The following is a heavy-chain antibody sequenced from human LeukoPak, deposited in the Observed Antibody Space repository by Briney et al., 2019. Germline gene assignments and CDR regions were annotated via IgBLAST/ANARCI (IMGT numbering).Heavy chain of an antibody. CDR3: ARGDGMITFGGVILYD. D-gene: IGHD3-16*02. V-gene: IGHV4-30-4*01. CDR2: IYYSGST. CDR1: GGSISSGDYY. J-gene: IGHJ4*02. Sequence: SQTLSLTCTVSGGSISSGDYYWSWIRQPPGTGLEWIGYIYYSGSTYYNPSLKSRVTISIDTSKNQFSLKLSSVTAADTAVYYCARGDGMITFGGVILYDWGQGTLVTVSS.